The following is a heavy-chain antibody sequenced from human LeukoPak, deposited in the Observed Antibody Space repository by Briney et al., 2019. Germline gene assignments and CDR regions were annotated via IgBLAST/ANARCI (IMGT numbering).Heavy chain of an antibody. CDR1: GFTFSSYA. J-gene: IGHJ3*02. CDR3: AKSQFGGVFDGFDI. D-gene: IGHD3-16*01. V-gene: IGHV3-23*01. CDR2: ISGSGAST. Sequence: GGSLRLSCAASGFTFSSYAMSWVRQAPGKGLKWVSAISGSGASTYYADSVKGRFTNSRDNSKNTLYVQMTSLRAEDTAVYYCAKSQFGGVFDGFDIWGQGTMVTVSS.